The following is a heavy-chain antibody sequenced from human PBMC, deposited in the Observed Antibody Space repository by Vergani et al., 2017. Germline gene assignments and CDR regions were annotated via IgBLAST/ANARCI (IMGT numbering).Heavy chain of an antibody. CDR2: INGDGGRT. V-gene: IGHV3-74*02. CDR1: GFTFSSYS. CDR3: ARDRIGGRTAREH. Sequence: EVQLVESGGGLVKPGGSLRLSCAASGFTFSSYSMNWVRQGPGKGLMWVSRINGDGGRTTYAESVKGRFTISRDNAKNILYLQMNSLTHEDTAVYYCARDRIGGRTAREHWGQGTLVTVSS. D-gene: IGHD1-20*01. J-gene: IGHJ1*01.